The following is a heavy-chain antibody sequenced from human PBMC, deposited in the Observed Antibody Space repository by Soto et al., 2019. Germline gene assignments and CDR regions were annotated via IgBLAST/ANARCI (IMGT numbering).Heavy chain of an antibody. J-gene: IGHJ4*02. CDR2: IIPILGIA. Sequence: QVQLVQSGAEVKKPGSSVKVSCKASGGTFSSYTISWVRQAPGQGLEWMGRIIPILGIANYAQKFQGRVTITADKSTSTAYMELSSLRSEDTAVYYCARTGDYGDYVFYYWGQGTLVTVSS. CDR1: GGTFSSYT. V-gene: IGHV1-69*02. D-gene: IGHD4-17*01. CDR3: ARTGDYGDYVFYY.